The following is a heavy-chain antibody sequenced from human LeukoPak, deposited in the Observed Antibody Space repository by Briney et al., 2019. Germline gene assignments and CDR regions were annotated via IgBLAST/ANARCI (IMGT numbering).Heavy chain of an antibody. J-gene: IGHJ6*03. Sequence: ASVKVSCKASGYTFTSYHINWVRQATGQGLEWMGWMNPNSGNTGYAQKFQGRVTMTRNTSISTAYMELSSLRSEDTAVYYCARSGYSSSWYVWDYYYYYMDVWGKGTTVTVSS. CDR2: MNPNSGNT. D-gene: IGHD6-13*01. CDR1: GYTFTSYH. CDR3: ARSGYSSSWYVWDYYYYYMDV. V-gene: IGHV1-8*01.